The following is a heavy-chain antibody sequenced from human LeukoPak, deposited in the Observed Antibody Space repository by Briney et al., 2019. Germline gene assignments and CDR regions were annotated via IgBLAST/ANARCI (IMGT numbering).Heavy chain of an antibody. J-gene: IGHJ4*02. CDR2: ISYDGSNK. Sequence: GGSLRLSCAASGFTFSSYAMHWVRQAPGKGLEWVAVISYDGSNKYYADSVKGRFTISRDNSKNTLYLQMNSLRAEDTAVYYCAKENRRLIVSSTIDYWGQGTLVTVSS. CDR3: AKENRRLIVSSTIDY. D-gene: IGHD2-2*01. CDR1: GFTFSSYA. V-gene: IGHV3-30*04.